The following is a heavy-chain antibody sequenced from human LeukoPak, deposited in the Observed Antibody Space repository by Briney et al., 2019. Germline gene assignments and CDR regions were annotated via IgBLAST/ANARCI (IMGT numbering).Heavy chain of an antibody. CDR3: ASREVTTFVSDFDY. J-gene: IGHJ4*02. V-gene: IGHV1-69*05. D-gene: IGHD4-11*01. CDR1: GGTLSSYA. Sequence: ASVKVSCKASGGTLSSYAISWVRQAPGQGLEWMGGIIPIFGTANYAQKVQGRVTITTDESTSTAYMELSSLRSEDTAVYYCASREVTTFVSDFDYWGQGTLVTVSS. CDR2: IIPIFGTA.